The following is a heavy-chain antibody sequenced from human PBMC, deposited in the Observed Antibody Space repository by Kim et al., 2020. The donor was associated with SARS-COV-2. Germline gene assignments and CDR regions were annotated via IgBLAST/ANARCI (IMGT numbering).Heavy chain of an antibody. CDR2: ISARDGYA. Sequence: ASVKVSCKASGYIFSTYGFSWVRQAPGQGLELLGWISARDGYAHYAQKVQGRVTMTTDTSTNTAYMELWSLRSDDTAMYYCARGAYVDVSFDYWGHGTLV. D-gene: IGHD4-17*01. V-gene: IGHV1-18*04. J-gene: IGHJ4*01. CDR1: GYIFSTYG. CDR3: ARGAYVDVSFDY.